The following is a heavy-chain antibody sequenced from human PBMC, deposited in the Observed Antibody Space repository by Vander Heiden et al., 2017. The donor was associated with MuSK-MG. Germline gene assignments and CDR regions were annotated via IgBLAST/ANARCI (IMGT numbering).Heavy chain of an antibody. J-gene: IGHJ4*02. Sequence: EVQALESWGGWVQPGGCLRLSCAASAFIFSNYAMSWVRPAPGKGLDWVSAISGSGGTTYYADSVKGRFTISRDNSKNTLYLQMDSLRAEDTAVYYCARYNRGLDYWGQGTLVTVSS. V-gene: IGHV3-23*01. CDR3: ARYNRGLDY. CDR2: ISGSGGTT. CDR1: AFIFSNYA. D-gene: IGHD1-20*01.